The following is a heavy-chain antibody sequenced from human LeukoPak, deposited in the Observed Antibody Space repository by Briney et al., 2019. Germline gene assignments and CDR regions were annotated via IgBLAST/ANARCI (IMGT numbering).Heavy chain of an antibody. V-gene: IGHV3-53*04. D-gene: IGHD2-15*01. CDR1: GFTVSSNY. J-gene: IGHJ6*02. CDR2: IYTGNRT. CDR3: ARGSGGRNYYYGMGV. Sequence: QAGGSLRLSCAASGFTVSSNYMTWVRQAPGKGLEWVSVIYTGNRTYYADSVKGRFTISRHNSKNTLYLQMNSLRAEDTAVYYCARGSGGRNYYYGMGVWGQGTTVTVSS.